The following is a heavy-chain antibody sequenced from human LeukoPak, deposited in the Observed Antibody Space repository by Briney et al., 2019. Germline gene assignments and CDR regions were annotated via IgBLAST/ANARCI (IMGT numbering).Heavy chain of an antibody. J-gene: IGHJ3*02. CDR1: GGSFSGYY. CDR2: INHSGST. D-gene: IGHD2-2*01. Sequence: PSETLSLTCAVYGGSFSGYYWSWIRQPPGKGLEWIGEINHSGSTNYNTSFKSRVTISVDTSKNQFSLKLSSVTAADTAVYYCARVATRRCSSTSCYYPDAFDIWGQGTMVTVSS. CDR3: ARVATRRCSSTSCYYPDAFDI. V-gene: IGHV4-34*01.